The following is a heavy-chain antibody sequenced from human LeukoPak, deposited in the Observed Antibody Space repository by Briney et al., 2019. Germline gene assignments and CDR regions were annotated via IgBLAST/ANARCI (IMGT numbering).Heavy chain of an antibody. Sequence: GASVKVSCKASGYTFTSYNRNGVGQAPGKGLGGMEIINPSGGSTSYAQKFQGRVTMTRDTSTSTVYMELSSLRSEDTAVYYCASWAAVAGRGGSFDYWGQGTLVTVSS. V-gene: IGHV1-46*01. CDR2: INPSGGST. J-gene: IGHJ4*02. CDR1: GYTFTSYN. D-gene: IGHD6-19*01. CDR3: ASWAAVAGRGGSFDY.